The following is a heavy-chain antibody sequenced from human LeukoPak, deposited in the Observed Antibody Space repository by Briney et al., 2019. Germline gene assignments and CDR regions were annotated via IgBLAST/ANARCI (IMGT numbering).Heavy chain of an antibody. V-gene: IGHV4-59*01. CDR3: AGMRRETEGLDYFDY. CDR1: GGSFSGYY. D-gene: IGHD3-16*01. Sequence: ASETLSLTCAVYGGSFSGYYWSWIRQPPGKGLEWIGYIYYSGSTNYNPSLKSRVTISVDTSKNQFSLRLSSVTAADTAVYYCAGMRRETEGLDYFDYWGQGTLVTVSS. CDR2: IYYSGST. J-gene: IGHJ4*02.